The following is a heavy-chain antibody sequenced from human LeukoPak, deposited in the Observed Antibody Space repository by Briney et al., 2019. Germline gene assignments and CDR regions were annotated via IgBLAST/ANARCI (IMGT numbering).Heavy chain of an antibody. D-gene: IGHD3-9*01. V-gene: IGHV4-39*01. CDR1: GGSVSSTEFY. Sequence: SETLSLTCTVSGGSVSSTEFYWGWIRQPPGKGLQWIGNIYYTGSTYYNPSLNSRVTMSVDTSQNQISLKMTSVTAADTAGYYCASLSKWRYCDYIFDYWGQGTLVTVSS. J-gene: IGHJ4*02. CDR3: ASLSKWRYCDYIFDY. CDR2: IYYTGST.